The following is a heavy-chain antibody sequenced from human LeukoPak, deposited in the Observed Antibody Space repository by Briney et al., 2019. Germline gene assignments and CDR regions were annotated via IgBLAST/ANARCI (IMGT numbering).Heavy chain of an antibody. Sequence: PGGSLRLSCAASGFTFNDYGLHWVRQAPGKGLEWVAFIRYDGSVTYYGDSVKGRFTISKDNSKNTLYLEINSLRSEDSAIYYCGKNLHGGAQIVLATTVDYWGQGTLVTVSS. J-gene: IGHJ4*02. CDR3: GKNLHGGAQIVLATTVDY. D-gene: IGHD3-22*01. CDR2: IRYDGSVT. CDR1: GFTFNDYG. V-gene: IGHV3-30*02.